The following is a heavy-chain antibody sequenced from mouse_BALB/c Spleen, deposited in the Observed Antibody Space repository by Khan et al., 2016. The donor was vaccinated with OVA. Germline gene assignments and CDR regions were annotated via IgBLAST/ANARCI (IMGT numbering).Heavy chain of an antibody. Sequence: VELVESGPGLVAPSQSLSITCTVSGFSLSRYNIHWVRQPPGKGLEWLGMIWGGGGTDYNSTLKSRLSISKDNSKSQVFLKMNSLQTDDSAMYYCARAYYSDDGYYAMDYWGQGTSVTVSS. CDR3: ARAYYSDDGYYAMDY. CDR2: IWGGGGT. CDR1: GFSLSRYN. V-gene: IGHV2-6-4*01. J-gene: IGHJ4*01. D-gene: IGHD2-12*01.